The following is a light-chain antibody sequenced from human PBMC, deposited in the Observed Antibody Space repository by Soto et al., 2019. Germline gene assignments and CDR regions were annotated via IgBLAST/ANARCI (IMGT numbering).Light chain of an antibody. Sequence: EIVITQSPATLSLSPGERSTLSCRVRQSVSSNLAWYQQKPGQAPRLLIYGASTRATGIPARFSGSGSGTEFTLTISSLQSEDFAVYYCQQYNNWWTFGQGTKVDIK. CDR1: QSVSSN. V-gene: IGKV3-15*01. CDR3: QQYNNWWT. J-gene: IGKJ1*01. CDR2: GAS.